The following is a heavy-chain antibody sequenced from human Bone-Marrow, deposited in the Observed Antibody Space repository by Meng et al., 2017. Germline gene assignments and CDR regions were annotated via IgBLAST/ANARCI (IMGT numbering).Heavy chain of an antibody. Sequence: AESLSLSCAVSGFTFSSYGMHWVRQAQGKGLEWVAVIWNDGSNKYYADSVKGRFTISRDNSKNTLYLQMNSLRAEDTAVYYCARDTLSHFDWFSHNYYDMDVWGQGTTVTVSS. CDR1: GFTFSSYG. CDR3: ARDTLSHFDWFSHNYYDMDV. V-gene: IGHV3-33*01. D-gene: IGHD3-9*01. CDR2: IWNDGSNK. J-gene: IGHJ6*02.